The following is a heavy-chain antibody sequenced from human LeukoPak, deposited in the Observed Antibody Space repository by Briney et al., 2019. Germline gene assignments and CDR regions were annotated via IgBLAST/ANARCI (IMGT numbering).Heavy chain of an antibody. CDR3: AKGLGGSSIADFFDY. D-gene: IGHD6-6*01. CDR2: LSWNSGSI. V-gene: IGHV3-9*03. Sequence: PGGSLRVSCAASGFTFDDYAMHWVRPAPGKGLEWVSGLSWNSGSIGYADSVKGRFTISRDKAKNSLYLQMNSLRGEDMALYYCAKGLGGSSIADFFDYWGQGILVTVSS. CDR1: GFTFDDYA. J-gene: IGHJ4*02.